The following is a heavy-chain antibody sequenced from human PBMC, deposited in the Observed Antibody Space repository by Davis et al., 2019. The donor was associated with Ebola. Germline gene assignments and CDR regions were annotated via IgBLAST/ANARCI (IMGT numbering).Heavy chain of an antibody. CDR1: GGTFSSYA. CDR2: IIPILGIA. D-gene: IGHD4-11*01. Sequence: SVKVSCKASGGTFSSYAISWVRQAPGQGLEWMGRIIPILGIANYAQKFQGRVTITADKSTSTGYVELSSLRSEDTAVYYCARLPTFNSNYVVRGMDVWGQGTTVTVSS. V-gene: IGHV1-69*04. CDR3: ARLPTFNSNYVVRGMDV. J-gene: IGHJ6*02.